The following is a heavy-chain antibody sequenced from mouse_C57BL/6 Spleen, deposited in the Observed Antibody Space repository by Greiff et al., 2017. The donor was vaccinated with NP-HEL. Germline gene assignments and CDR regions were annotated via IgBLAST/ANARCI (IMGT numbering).Heavy chain of an antibody. V-gene: IGHV1-64*01. CDR1: GYTFTSYW. CDR3: ARLRYYYGSSYDAMDY. Sequence: QVQLKQPGAELVKPGASVKLSCKASGYTFTSYWMHWVKQRPGQGLEWIGMIHPNSGSTNYNEKFKSKATLTVDKASSTAYMQLSSLTSEDSAVYYCARLRYYYGSSYDAMDYWGQGTSVTVSS. J-gene: IGHJ4*01. CDR2: IHPNSGST. D-gene: IGHD1-1*01.